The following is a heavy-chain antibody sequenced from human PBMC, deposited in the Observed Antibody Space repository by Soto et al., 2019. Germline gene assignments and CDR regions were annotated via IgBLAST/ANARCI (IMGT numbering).Heavy chain of an antibody. CDR1: RDTFTSYY. CDR3: ARSSGGNFGIIIEGTNWFAT. Sequence: ASVKVSCKAPRDTFTSYYINWVRQAPGQGLEWMGVINPHGGSTAYAQKFKGRVTLTRDTSASTVYMEVSSLTSEDAAMYYCARSSGGNFGIIIEGTNWFATWGQGTLVTVSS. V-gene: IGHV1-46*01. D-gene: IGHD1-26*01. J-gene: IGHJ5*02. CDR2: INPHGGST.